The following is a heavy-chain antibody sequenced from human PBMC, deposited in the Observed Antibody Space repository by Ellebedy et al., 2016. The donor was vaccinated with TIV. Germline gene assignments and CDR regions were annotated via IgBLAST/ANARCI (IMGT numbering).Heavy chain of an antibody. CDR3: ARGSLGADWFDP. J-gene: IGHJ5*02. Sequence: ASVKVSCKASGYTFTSYYMHWVRQAPGQGLEWMGIINPSGGSTSYAQKFQGRVTMTTDTSTSTAYMELRSLRSDDTAVYYCARGSLGADWFDPWGQGTLVTVSS. V-gene: IGHV1-46*01. D-gene: IGHD3-3*02. CDR2: INPSGGST. CDR1: GYTFTSYY.